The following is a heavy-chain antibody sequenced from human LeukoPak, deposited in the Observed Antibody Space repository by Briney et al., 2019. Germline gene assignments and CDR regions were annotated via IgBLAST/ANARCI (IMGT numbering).Heavy chain of an antibody. CDR2: IYCSGST. Sequence: SETLSLTCTVSGGSISSYYWSWIRQPPGKGLEWIGYIYCSGSTNYNPSLKSRVTISVDTSKNQFSLKLSSVTAADTAVYYCARAGPYYYYGMDVWGQGTTVTVSS. V-gene: IGHV4-59*01. CDR1: GGSISSYY. CDR3: ARAGPYYYYGMDV. J-gene: IGHJ6*02.